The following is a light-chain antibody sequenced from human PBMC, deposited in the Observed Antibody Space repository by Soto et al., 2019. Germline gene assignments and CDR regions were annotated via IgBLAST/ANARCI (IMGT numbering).Light chain of an antibody. J-gene: IGKJ5*01. CDR2: AAS. CDR3: QQYNNWPPIT. Sequence: EKVITQSPTTLPVSLGERAPCSCRDSQSVARNLAWYQQKPGQAPRLLIYAASTRATGTPARFSGSGSGTEFTLTISSLQSDDFAVYYCQQYNNWPPITFGQGTRLEIK. CDR1: QSVARN. V-gene: IGKV3-15*01.